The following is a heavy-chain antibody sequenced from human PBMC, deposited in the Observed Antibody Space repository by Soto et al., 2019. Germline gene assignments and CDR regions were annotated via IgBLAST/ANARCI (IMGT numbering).Heavy chain of an antibody. J-gene: IGHJ6*04. D-gene: IGHD3-10*01. CDR3: FETYAHQRYYKAF. Sequence: SQTLSLTCAISGDSVSSNSAAWNWIRLSPSRGLEWLARTYYRSRWYNDYAVFVRSRITVNPDTSKNQFSLQLTSVTPEDTAVYYCFETYAHQRYYKAFWGKGTTVPGSS. CDR2: TYYRSRWYN. V-gene: IGHV6-1*01. CDR1: GDSVSSNSAA.